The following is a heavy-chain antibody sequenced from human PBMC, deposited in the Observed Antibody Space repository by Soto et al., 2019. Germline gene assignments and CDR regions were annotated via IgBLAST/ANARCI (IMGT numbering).Heavy chain of an antibody. V-gene: IGHV3-23*01. Sequence: PGGSLRLSCAASGFTFSSYAISWVRQAPGKGLEWDSAISGSGGSTYYADSVKGRFTISRDNSKNTLYLQMNSLRAEDTAVYYCAKGVISVYCTNGVCDFPCFDYWGQGTLVTVSS. J-gene: IGHJ4*02. CDR2: ISGSGGST. CDR3: AKGVISVYCTNGVCDFPCFDY. D-gene: IGHD2-8*01. CDR1: GFTFSSYA.